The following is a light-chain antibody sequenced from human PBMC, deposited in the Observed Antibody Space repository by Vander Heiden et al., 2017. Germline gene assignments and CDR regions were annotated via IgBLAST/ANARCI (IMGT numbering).Light chain of an antibody. CDR3: CSYAGSSSVI. CDR2: EGS. CDR1: SSDGGSYNL. Sequence: QSPLTQPPSVSGSPGLSITFPATETSSDGGSYNLVSWYQQHPGKAPKLMSYEGSKRPSGVANRFSGSKSGNTASLTIAGLQADDEADYYCCSYAGSSSVIFGGGTKVTVL. J-gene: IGLJ2*01. V-gene: IGLV2-23*01.